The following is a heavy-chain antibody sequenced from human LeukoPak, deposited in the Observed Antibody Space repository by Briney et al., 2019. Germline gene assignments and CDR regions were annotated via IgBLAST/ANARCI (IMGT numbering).Heavy chain of an antibody. CDR3: ARDHSGELERRYAFDI. Sequence: SETLSLTCTVSGGSISSYYWSWIRQPPAKGLEWMGYIYYSGSTNYNPSLKSRVTISVDTSKNQFSLKLSSVTAADTAVYYCARDHSGELERRYAFDIWGQGTMVTVSS. CDR2: IYYSGST. CDR1: GGSISSYY. V-gene: IGHV4-59*01. D-gene: IGHD1-1*01. J-gene: IGHJ3*02.